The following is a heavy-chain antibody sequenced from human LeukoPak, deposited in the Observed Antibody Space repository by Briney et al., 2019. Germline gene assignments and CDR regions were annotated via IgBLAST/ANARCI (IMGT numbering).Heavy chain of an antibody. D-gene: IGHD6-19*01. Sequence: PGGSLRLSCAASEFTFNNYWMSWVRQAPGKGLEWVANIKEDGSEKYYVDSVKGRFTISRDNAKNSLYLQMNSLRAEDTAMYYCARAVRQRLVEGYYYPYYHMDVWGKGTTVTVSS. CDR1: EFTFNNYW. V-gene: IGHV3-7*01. J-gene: IGHJ6*03. CDR3: ARAVRQRLVEGYYYPYYHMDV. CDR2: IKEDGSEK.